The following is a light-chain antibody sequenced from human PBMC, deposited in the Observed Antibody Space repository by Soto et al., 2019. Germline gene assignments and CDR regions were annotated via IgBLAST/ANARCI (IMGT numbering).Light chain of an antibody. V-gene: IGLV1-40*01. CDR1: SSNIGAGYD. CDR3: SSTAGNNNLV. Sequence: QSVLTQPPSVSGAPGQRVTISCTGSSSNIGAGYDVHWYQQLPGAAPKLLIYGNSNRPSGVPDRFSGSRSGTSASLAITGLQPEDEAVYYCSSTAGNNNLVFGGGIKLTVL. CDR2: GNS. J-gene: IGLJ3*02.